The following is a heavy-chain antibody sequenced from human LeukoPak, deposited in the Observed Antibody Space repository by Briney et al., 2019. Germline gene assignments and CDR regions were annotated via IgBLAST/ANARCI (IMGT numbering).Heavy chain of an antibody. CDR1: GYSISSGYY. CDR2: IYHSGST. D-gene: IGHD3-3*01. Sequence: PSETLSLTCAVSGYSISSGYYWGWIRPPPGKGLEWIGSIYHSGSTYYNPSLKSRVTISVDTSKNQFSLKLSSVTAADTAVYYCARRRFLDSAFDIWGQGTMVTVSS. V-gene: IGHV4-38-2*01. J-gene: IGHJ3*02. CDR3: ARRRFLDSAFDI.